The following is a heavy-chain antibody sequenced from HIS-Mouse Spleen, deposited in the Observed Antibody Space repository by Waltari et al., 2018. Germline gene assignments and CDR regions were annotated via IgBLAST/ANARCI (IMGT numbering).Heavy chain of an antibody. Sequence: QLQLQESGPGLVKPSQTLSLTCTVSGGTISWGDYCWSWIRQPPGKGLEWIGYIYHRGITHHDPTLKGPVTISVDTSKNQFSLKLSSVTAADTAVYYCASAMRTSPDYWGQGTLVTVSS. J-gene: IGHJ4*02. V-gene: IGHV4-30-4*01. CDR1: GGTISWGDYC. CDR2: IYHRGIT. D-gene: IGHD2-2*01. CDR3: ASAMRTSPDY.